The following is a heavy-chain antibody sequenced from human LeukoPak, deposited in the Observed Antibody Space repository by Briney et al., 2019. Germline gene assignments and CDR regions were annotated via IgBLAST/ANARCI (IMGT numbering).Heavy chain of an antibody. D-gene: IGHD6-6*01. J-gene: IGHJ4*02. Sequence: PSETLSLTCTVSGGSISSYYWSLIRQPPGKGLEWIGYIYYSGSTNYNPSLKSRVTISVDTSKNQFSLKLSSVTAADTAVYYCARHTRAARRGSVGFDYWGQGTLVTVSS. CDR1: GGSISSYY. CDR3: ARHTRAARRGSVGFDY. CDR2: IYYSGST. V-gene: IGHV4-59*08.